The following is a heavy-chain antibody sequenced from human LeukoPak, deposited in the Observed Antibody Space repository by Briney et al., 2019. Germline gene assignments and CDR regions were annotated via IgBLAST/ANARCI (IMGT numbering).Heavy chain of an antibody. CDR1: GGTISSSSYY. CDR2: IYYSGST. D-gene: IGHD3-22*01. J-gene: IGHJ4*02. CDR3: ARRTYYYDSSGYFPDY. V-gene: IGHV4-39*01. Sequence: SETLSLTCTDCGGTISSSSYYLGWIRQPPGKGLEWIGSIYYSGSTYYNPSLKSRVTISVDTSKNQFSLKLSSVTAADTAVYYCARRTYYYDSSGYFPDYWGQGTLVTVSS.